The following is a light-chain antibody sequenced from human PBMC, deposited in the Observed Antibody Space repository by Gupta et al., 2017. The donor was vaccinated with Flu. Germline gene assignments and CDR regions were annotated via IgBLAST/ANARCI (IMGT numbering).Light chain of an antibody. V-gene: IGKV1-39*01. CDR2: AAS. J-gene: IGKJ5*01. CDR1: QSINNY. CDR3: RQRHSVPVT. Sequence: DIQMTQSPSSLSASVGDRVTITCRASQSINNYLNWYQEKPGIAPKLLIYAASSLQSGVPSRFSGSDSGTDFTLTISRLQPEDFATYYFRQRHSVPVTSGQGTLLEIK.